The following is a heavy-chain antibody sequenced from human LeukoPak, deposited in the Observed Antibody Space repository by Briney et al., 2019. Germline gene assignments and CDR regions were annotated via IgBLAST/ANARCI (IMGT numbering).Heavy chain of an antibody. D-gene: IGHD7-27*01. J-gene: IGHJ4*02. Sequence: PSETLSLTCAVYGGSFSGYYWSWIRQPPGKGLEWIGYIYYSGSTNYNPSLKSRVTISVDTSKNQFSLKLSSVTAADTAVYYCARRSGGGWGYYFDYWGQGTLVTVSS. CDR3: ARRSGGGWGYYFDY. CDR1: GGSFSGYY. V-gene: IGHV4-59*01. CDR2: IYYSGST.